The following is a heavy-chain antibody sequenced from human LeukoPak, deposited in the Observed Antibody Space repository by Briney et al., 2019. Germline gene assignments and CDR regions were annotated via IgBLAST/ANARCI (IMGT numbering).Heavy chain of an antibody. D-gene: IGHD5-12*01. V-gene: IGHV1-8*01. CDR2: MNPNSGNT. CDR1: GYTFTSYD. CDR3: ARGDSGSTYYYYYMDV. Sequence: ASVKVSCKASGYTFTSYDINWVRQATGQGLECMGWMNPNSGNTGYAQKFQGRVTMTRNTSISTAYMELSSLRSEDTAVYYCARGDSGSTYYYYYMDVWGKGTTVTVSS. J-gene: IGHJ6*03.